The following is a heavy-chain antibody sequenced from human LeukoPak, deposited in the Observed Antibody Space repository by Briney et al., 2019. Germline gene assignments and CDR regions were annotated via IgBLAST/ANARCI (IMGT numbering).Heavy chain of an antibody. CDR2: IDPSDSYT. J-gene: IGHJ6*02. V-gene: IGHV5-10-1*01. D-gene: IGHD2-8*01. CDR1: GYSFTSYW. Sequence: GESLKISCKGSGYSFTSYWISWVRQMPGKGLEWMGSIDPSDSYTNYSPSFQGHVTISADKSISTAYLQWSSLKASDTATYYCARPMAGSGGYYYYDMDVWGQGTTVTLSS. CDR3: ARPMAGSGGYYYYDMDV.